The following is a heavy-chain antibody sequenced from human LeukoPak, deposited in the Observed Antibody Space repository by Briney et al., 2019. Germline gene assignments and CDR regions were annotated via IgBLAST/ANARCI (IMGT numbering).Heavy chain of an antibody. V-gene: IGHV4-59*01. Sequence: SETLSLTCTVSGGSISSYYWSWIRQPPGKGLEWIGNIYDSGSTNYNPSLKSRLTISVDTSKNQCSLKLSSVTAADTAVYYCARDSPYGSGSEDWGQGTLVTVSS. CDR2: IYDSGST. J-gene: IGHJ4*02. CDR3: ARDSPYGSGSED. D-gene: IGHD3-10*01. CDR1: GGSISSYY.